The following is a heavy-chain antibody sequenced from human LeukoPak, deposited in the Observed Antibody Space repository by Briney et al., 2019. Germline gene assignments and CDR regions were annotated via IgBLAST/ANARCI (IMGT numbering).Heavy chain of an antibody. J-gene: IGHJ6*04. Sequence: GASVKVSCKASGGTFSSYAISWVRQAPGQGLEWMRGIIPIFGTANYAQKFQGRVTVTADESTSTAYMELSSLRSEDTAVYYCARENAYYDILTGSPHAYYGMDVWGKGTTVTVSS. CDR2: IIPIFGTA. CDR3: ARENAYYDILTGSPHAYYGMDV. D-gene: IGHD3-9*01. CDR1: GGTFSSYA. V-gene: IGHV1-69*01.